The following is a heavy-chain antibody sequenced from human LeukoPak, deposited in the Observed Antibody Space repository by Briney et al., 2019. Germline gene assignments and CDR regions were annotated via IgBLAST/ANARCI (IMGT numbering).Heavy chain of an antibody. CDR2: IYSGGST. V-gene: IGHV3-66*02. CDR1: GFHVSSNH. Sequence: GGSLRLSCAASGFHVSSNHMRTVRQAPGKGLEWVSVIYSGGSTGYADSVKGRFSISRDNSKNTLYLQMNSLRAEDTAVYYCARIDRGFDFWGRGTLVTVSS. CDR3: ARIDRGFDF. J-gene: IGHJ4*02.